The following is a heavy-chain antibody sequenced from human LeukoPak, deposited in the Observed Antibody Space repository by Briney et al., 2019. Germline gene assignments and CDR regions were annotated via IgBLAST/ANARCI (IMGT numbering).Heavy chain of an antibody. D-gene: IGHD3-3*01. V-gene: IGHV1-8*01. CDR1: GYTFTSYD. CDR2: MNPNSGNT. Sequence: ASVKVSCKASGYTFTSYDINWVRQATGQGLEWMGWMNPNSGNTGYAQKFQGRVTMTRNTSISTAYMELSSLRSEDTAVYYCARTPAQITIFGVVMKGGSYGMDVWGQGTTVTVSS. J-gene: IGHJ6*02. CDR3: ARTPAQITIFGVVMKGGSYGMDV.